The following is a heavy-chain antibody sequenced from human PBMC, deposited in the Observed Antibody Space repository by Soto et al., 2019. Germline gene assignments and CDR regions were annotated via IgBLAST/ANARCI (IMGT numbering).Heavy chain of an antibody. J-gene: IGHJ5*02. CDR2: IYYSGSA. D-gene: IGHD6-6*01. V-gene: IGHV4-61*01. CDR3: ARVVSSSSSGGWFDP. Sequence: QVQLQDSGPGLVKPSETLSLTCTVSGGSVSSGSYYWSWIRQPPGKGLEWIEYIYYSGSANYNPSLESRVSISVDTSKNQFSLKVSSVTAADRAVYYCARVVSSSSSGGWFDPWGQGTLVTVS. CDR1: GGSVSSGSYY.